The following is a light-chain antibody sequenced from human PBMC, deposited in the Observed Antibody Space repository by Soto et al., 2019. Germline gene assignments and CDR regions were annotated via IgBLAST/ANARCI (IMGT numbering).Light chain of an antibody. CDR2: YAS. J-gene: IGKJ5*01. Sequence: QMTQSPSSVSASVGDTITITCRASQGISTWLAWYQQKPGQAPTLLIYYASTLQSGVPSRFSGSGSGTDFTLTITSLQPEDFATSYCQQAHSFPRTFGQGTRLDTK. V-gene: IGKV1D-12*01. CDR1: QGISTW. CDR3: QQAHSFPRT.